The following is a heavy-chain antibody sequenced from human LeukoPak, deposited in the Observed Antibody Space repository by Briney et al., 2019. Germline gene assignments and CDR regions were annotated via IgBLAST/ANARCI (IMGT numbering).Heavy chain of an antibody. D-gene: IGHD3-22*01. Sequence: ASVKVSCTASGCTFTSYGISWVRQAPGQGLEWMGWVSAYNGNTNYAQKLQGRVTMTTDTSTSTAYMELRSLRSDDTAVYYCARVRAYYYDSSGYYGTHAFDIWGQGTMVTVSS. V-gene: IGHV1-18*01. CDR1: GCTFTSYG. CDR3: ARVRAYYYDSSGYYGTHAFDI. J-gene: IGHJ3*02. CDR2: VSAYNGNT.